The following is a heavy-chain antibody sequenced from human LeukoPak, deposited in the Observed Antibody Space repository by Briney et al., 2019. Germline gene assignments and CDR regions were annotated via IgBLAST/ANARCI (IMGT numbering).Heavy chain of an antibody. D-gene: IGHD3-10*01. V-gene: IGHV3-9*03. CDR3: AKGSMFRGVISGFDY. Sequence: GGSLRLSCAASGFTFCDYAMDWVRQAPGKGLEWVSGISWNGGSIVYADSVKGRFTISRDNAKNSLYLQMNSLRAEDLALSYCAKGSMFRGVISGFDYWGQGTLLTLPS. CDR1: GFTFCDYA. CDR2: ISWNGGSI. J-gene: IGHJ4*02.